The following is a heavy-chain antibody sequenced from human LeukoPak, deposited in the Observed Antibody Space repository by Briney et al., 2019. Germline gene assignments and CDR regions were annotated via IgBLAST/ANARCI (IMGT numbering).Heavy chain of an antibody. CDR3: AKDRGWELRILDY. CDR1: GFTFSSYA. J-gene: IGHJ4*01. V-gene: IGHV3-30*04. CDR2: ISYDGSNK. Sequence: PGGSLRLSCVASGFTFSSYAMHWVRQSPGKGLEWVAVISYDGSNKYYADSVKGRFTISRDNSKNTLYLQMNSLKPEDTAVYYCAKDRGWELRILDYWGXGTLVTVSX. D-gene: IGHD1-26*01.